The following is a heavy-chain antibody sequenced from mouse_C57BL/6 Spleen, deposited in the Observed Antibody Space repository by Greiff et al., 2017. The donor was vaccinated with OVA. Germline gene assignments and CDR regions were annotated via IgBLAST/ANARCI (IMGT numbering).Heavy chain of an antibody. V-gene: IGHV1-82*01. J-gene: IGHJ2*01. Sequence: QVQLNESGPELVKPGASVKISCKASGYAFSSSWMNWVKPRPGQGLELIVRLYPVDGDPHYHGTFNGTSPLTAAKSSSTAYMQLSSLTSEDSAVYYCERSSEAFDYWGQGTTLTVSS. CDR1: GYAFSSSW. CDR2: LYPVDGDP. CDR3: ERSSEAFDY.